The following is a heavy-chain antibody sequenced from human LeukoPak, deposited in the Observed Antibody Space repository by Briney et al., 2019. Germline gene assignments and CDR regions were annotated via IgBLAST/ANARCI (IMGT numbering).Heavy chain of an antibody. CDR3: ARDCGDYYYYYMDV. CDR1: GYTFTGNF. J-gene: IGHJ6*03. Sequence: GASVKVSCKASGYTFTGNFIHWVRQAPGQGPEWMGWINPNNGDTNYAQKFQGRVALTRVTSISTAYMELSRLRSDDTAVHYCARDCGDYYYYYMDVWGKGTTVTVSS. V-gene: IGHV1-2*02. CDR2: INPNNGDT. D-gene: IGHD4-17*01.